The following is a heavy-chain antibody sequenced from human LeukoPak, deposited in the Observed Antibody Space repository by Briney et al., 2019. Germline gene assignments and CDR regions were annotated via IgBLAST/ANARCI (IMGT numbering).Heavy chain of an antibody. D-gene: IGHD3-22*01. V-gene: IGHV3-23*01. CDR3: AKSGYNYDSNAYPFIDY. CDR2: TSSSDPGT. CDR1: GFPLSSYA. J-gene: IGHJ4*02. Sequence: PGGSLRLSCAASGFPLSSYAMSWVRQGPGKGLEWVAATSSSDPGTYHADSVRGRFTISRDNSKNTLYLEMSSPRAEDTAVYYCAKSGYNYDSNAYPFIDYWGQGTLVTVSS.